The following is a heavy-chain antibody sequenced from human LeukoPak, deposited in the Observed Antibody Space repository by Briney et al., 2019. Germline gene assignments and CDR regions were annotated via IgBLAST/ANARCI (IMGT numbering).Heavy chain of an antibody. CDR1: GFTFSSYS. V-gene: IGHV3-48*01. CDR2: ISTSSTTI. CDR3: ARASSSWYYFDY. J-gene: IGHJ4*02. Sequence: PGGSLRLSCAASGFTFSSYSMNWVRQAPGKGLEWLSYISTSSTTIYYADSVKGRFTISRDNAKNSLYLQMNSLRAEDTAVYYCARASSSWYYFDYWGQGTLSPSPQ. D-gene: IGHD6-13*01.